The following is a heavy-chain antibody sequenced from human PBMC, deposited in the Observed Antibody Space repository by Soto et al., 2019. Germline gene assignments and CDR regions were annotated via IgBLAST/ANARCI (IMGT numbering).Heavy chain of an antibody. CDR3: AKEVNYDFWSGYLPYFDY. D-gene: IGHD3-3*01. Sequence: QVQLVESGGGVVQPGRSLRLSCAASGFTFSSYGMHWVRQAPGKGLEWVAVISYDGSNKYYADSVKGRFTISRDNSKNTLYLQMNSLRAEDTAVYYCAKEVNYDFWSGYLPYFDYRGQGTLVTVSS. J-gene: IGHJ4*02. V-gene: IGHV3-30*18. CDR1: GFTFSSYG. CDR2: ISYDGSNK.